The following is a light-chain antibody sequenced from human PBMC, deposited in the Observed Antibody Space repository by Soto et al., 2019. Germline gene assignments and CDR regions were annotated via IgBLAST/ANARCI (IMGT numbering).Light chain of an antibody. CDR1: QSVSSN. V-gene: IGKV3-15*01. CDR2: DVS. Sequence: EIMMTQSPGTLSASPGERATLSCRASQSVSSNLAWYQQKPGQAPRLLIDDVSTRAAGIPARFSGSGSGTEFTLTISSLQSEDFAVYYCQQYNKWPLTFGQGTKVEIK. J-gene: IGKJ1*01. CDR3: QQYNKWPLT.